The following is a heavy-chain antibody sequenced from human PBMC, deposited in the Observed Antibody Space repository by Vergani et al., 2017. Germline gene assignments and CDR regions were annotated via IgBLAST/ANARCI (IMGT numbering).Heavy chain of an antibody. CDR1: GFIFSDYY. Sequence: QVQLVESGRGLVKPGGSLRLSCAASGFIFSDYYMTWIRQTPGKGLEWISQISGRGDTIYYAASVRGRFSVSRDNAKNSLYLQMNSLRVGDSAIYYCARDSTSPVGSDYWGLGTLVTVSS. D-gene: IGHD3-10*01. CDR3: ARDSTSPVGSDY. J-gene: IGHJ4*02. CDR2: ISGRGDTI. V-gene: IGHV3-11*04.